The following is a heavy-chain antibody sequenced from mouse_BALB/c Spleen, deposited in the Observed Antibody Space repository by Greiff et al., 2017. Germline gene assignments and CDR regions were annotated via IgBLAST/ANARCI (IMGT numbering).Heavy chain of an antibody. D-gene: IGHD4-1*01. CDR2: IWGDGST. CDR1: GFSLTGYG. CDR3: ARDAGTPFAY. V-gene: IGHV2-6-7*01. J-gene: IGHJ3*01. Sequence: QVQLQQSGPGLVAPSQSLSITCTVSGFSLTGYGVNWVRQPPGKGLEWLGMIWGDGSTDYNSALNSRRSINKDNSKSQVFLHMNSLQTDDTARYYCARDAGTPFAYWGQGTLVTVSA.